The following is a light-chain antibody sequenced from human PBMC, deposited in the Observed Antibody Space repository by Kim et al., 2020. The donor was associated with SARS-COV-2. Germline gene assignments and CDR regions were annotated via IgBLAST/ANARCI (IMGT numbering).Light chain of an antibody. CDR1: SLRSCY. Sequence: ALGQTVSITCQGDSLRSCYASWYQQKPGQAPVLVFYGKNNRPSGIPDRFSGSYSGNTASLTITAAQAEDEADYYCNSRESSANHWMFGGGTKVTVL. CDR2: GKN. CDR3: NSRESSANHWM. V-gene: IGLV3-19*01. J-gene: IGLJ3*02.